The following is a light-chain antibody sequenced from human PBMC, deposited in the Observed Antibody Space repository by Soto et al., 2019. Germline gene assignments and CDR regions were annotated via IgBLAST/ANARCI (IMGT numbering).Light chain of an antibody. V-gene: IGLV2-14*03. Sequence: QSVLTQPASVSGSPGQSITISCTGTSSDVGGYNYVSWYQQYPGKAPKLMIYDVSNRPSGVSIRFSGSKSDNTASLTISGLQAGDEADYYCSSYTSSSTYVFGTGTKVTVL. CDR2: DVS. J-gene: IGLJ1*01. CDR1: SSDVGGYNY. CDR3: SSYTSSSTYV.